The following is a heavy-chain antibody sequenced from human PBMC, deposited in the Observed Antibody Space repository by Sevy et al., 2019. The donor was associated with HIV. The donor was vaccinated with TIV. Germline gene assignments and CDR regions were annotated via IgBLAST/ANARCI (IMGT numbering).Heavy chain of an antibody. V-gene: IGHV3-48*02. D-gene: IGHD3-3*01. CDR2: IGSRGTNM. CDR3: ASGKIWFFGTTRSRGEVEYFQH. Sequence: GGSLRLSCAASGFTFSSYSMNWVRRAPGKGLEWVSYIGSRGTNMYYGDSVKGRFTISRDNAKNSLYLQMNSLRDDDTATYYWASGKIWFFGTTRSRGEVEYFQHWGQGTLVTVSS. CDR1: GFTFSSYS. J-gene: IGHJ1*01.